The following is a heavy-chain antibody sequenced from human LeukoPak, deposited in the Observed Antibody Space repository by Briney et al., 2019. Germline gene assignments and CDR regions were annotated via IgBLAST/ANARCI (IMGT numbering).Heavy chain of an antibody. CDR2: INGDGRNI. CDR1: GFTFSSYW. D-gene: IGHD3-9*01. Sequence: GGSLRLSYVASGFTFSSYWMHWVRQDPRKGLVWVSRINGDGRNINYADSVRGRFTISRDNAKNTLYLQMNTLRVEDTAVYYCTRDLMDYDVSTGLHHYYMDVWGQGTTVTVSS. V-gene: IGHV3-74*01. CDR3: TRDLMDYDVSTGLHHYYMDV. J-gene: IGHJ6*02.